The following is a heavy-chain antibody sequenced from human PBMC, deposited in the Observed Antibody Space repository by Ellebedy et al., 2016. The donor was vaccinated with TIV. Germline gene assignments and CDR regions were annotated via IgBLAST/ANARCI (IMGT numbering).Heavy chain of an antibody. CDR3: TKGTPGKGSSCFYY. CDR1: GFTFSSYA. D-gene: IGHD6-6*01. V-gene: IGHV3-23*01. CDR2: ISGSGGST. J-gene: IGHJ4*02. Sequence: PGGSLRLSCAASGFTFSSYAMSWVRQAPGKGLEWVSAISGSGGSTYYADSVKGRFTISRDNSKNTLYLQMNSLSAEETAVYYCTKGTPGKGSSCFYYWGQGTLVTVSS.